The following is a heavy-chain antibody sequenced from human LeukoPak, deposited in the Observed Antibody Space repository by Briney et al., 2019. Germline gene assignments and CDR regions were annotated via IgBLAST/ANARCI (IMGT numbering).Heavy chain of an antibody. CDR2: ISYDGSNK. CDR1: GFTFSSYG. Sequence: GGPLRLSCAASGFTFSSYGMHWVRQAPGKGLEWLAVISYDGSNKYYADSVKGRFTISRDNSKNTLYLQMNSLRAEDTAVYYCAKDAGRSGWYLLGYFDYWGQGTLVTVSS. D-gene: IGHD6-19*01. V-gene: IGHV3-30*18. J-gene: IGHJ4*02. CDR3: AKDAGRSGWYLLGYFDY.